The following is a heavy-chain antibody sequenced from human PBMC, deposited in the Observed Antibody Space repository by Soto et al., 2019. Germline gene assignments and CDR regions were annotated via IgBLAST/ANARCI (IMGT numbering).Heavy chain of an antibody. D-gene: IGHD2-2*01. CDR2: IYYSGST. J-gene: IGHJ4*02. CDR1: GGSISSYY. V-gene: IGHV4-59*01. Sequence: SETLSLTCTVSGGSISSYYWSWIRQSPGKGLEWIGYIYYSGSTNYNPSLKSRVTISVDTSKNQFSLKLSSVTAADTAVYYCARGTPHCSSTSCEDRDGYNYVPGEFDYWGQGTLVTVSS. CDR3: ARGTPHCSSTSCEDRDGYNYVPGEFDY.